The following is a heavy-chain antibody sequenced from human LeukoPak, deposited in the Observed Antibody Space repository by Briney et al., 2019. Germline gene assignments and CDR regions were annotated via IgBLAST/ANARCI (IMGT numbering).Heavy chain of an antibody. J-gene: IGHJ3*02. V-gene: IGHV4-39*01. D-gene: IGHD3-10*01. CDR2: IYYSGST. Sequence: KTSETLSLTCTVSGGSISSSSYYWGWIRQPPGKGLEWIGSIYYSGSTYYHPSLKSRVTISVDTSKNQFSLKVSSVTAADTAVYYCARRELLSTPDAFDIWGQGTMVTVSS. CDR1: GGSISSSSYY. CDR3: ARRELLSTPDAFDI.